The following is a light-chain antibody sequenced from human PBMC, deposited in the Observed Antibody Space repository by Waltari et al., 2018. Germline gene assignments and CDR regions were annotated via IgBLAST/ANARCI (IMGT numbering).Light chain of an antibody. V-gene: IGKV1-5*03. J-gene: IGKJ2*01. CDR3: QQYSSFST. Sequence: DIQMTQSPSTLSASVGDRVTISCRASQRVGTWLAWDQQKPGKAPKLLIYMASSLESGVPSRFSGSGSGTEVTLTISSLQPDDFATYSCQQYSSFSTFGQGTKVDI. CDR1: QRVGTW. CDR2: MAS.